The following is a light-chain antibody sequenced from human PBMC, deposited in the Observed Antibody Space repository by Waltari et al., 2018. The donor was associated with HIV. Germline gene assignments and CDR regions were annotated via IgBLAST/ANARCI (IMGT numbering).Light chain of an antibody. Sequence: QSVLTQPPSVSGAPGQTVTISCTGSSSNIGARAHFDVHWYQQLPGTAPKLLIDGNNNRPAGVPDRFSGSKSGASASLAITGLQAEDEADYYCQSYDTRLSGSVFGGGTKLTVL. CDR2: GNN. J-gene: IGLJ3*02. CDR1: SSNIGARAHFD. V-gene: IGLV1-40*01. CDR3: QSYDTRLSGSV.